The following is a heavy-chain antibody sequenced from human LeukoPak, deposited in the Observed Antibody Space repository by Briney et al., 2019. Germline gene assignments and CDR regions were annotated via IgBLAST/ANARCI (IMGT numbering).Heavy chain of an antibody. V-gene: IGHV3-66*01. D-gene: IGHD5-12*01. CDR3: ARDVGYSSDDFT. Sequence: GGSLRLSCAASGFTVSSTYMSWVRQAPGKGLQWVSVIYSGGGTYYAASVKGRFTISRDNSNITVFLQMNNLRAEDTAVCYCARDVGYSSDDFTWGQGVLVIVSS. CDR1: GFTVSSTY. CDR2: IYSGGGT. J-gene: IGHJ5*02.